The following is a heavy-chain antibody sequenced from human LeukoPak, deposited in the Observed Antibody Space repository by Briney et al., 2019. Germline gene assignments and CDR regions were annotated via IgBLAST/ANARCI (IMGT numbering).Heavy chain of an antibody. CDR3: ARDGSSGFFSVRAFDI. D-gene: IGHD3-22*01. Sequence: SETLSLTCTVSGGSISSGDYYWSWIRQPPGKGLEWIGYIYYSGSTYYNPSLKSRVTISVDTSKNQFSLKLSSVTAADTAVYYCARDGSSGFFSVRAFDIWGQGTMVTVSS. V-gene: IGHV4-31*03. CDR2: IYYSGST. CDR1: GGSISSGDYY. J-gene: IGHJ3*02.